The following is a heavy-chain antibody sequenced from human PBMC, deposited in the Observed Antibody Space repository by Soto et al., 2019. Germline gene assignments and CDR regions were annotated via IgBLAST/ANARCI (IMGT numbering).Heavy chain of an antibody. CDR1: GGTFSSYA. CDR2: IIPIFGTA. D-gene: IGHD4-4*01. Sequence: GASVKVSCKASGGTFSSYAISWVRQAPGQGLEWMGGIIPIFGTANYAQKFQGRVTITADESTSTAYMELSSLRPEDTAVYYCASLFSTGTYYYYGMDVWGQGTTVTV. CDR3: ASLFSTGTYYYYGMDV. V-gene: IGHV1-69*13. J-gene: IGHJ6*02.